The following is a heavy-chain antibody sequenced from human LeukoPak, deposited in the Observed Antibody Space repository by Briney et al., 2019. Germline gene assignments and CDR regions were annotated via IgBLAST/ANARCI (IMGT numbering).Heavy chain of an antibody. Sequence: PGGSLRLSCVASGFPFSSYWMTWVRQAPGKGLEWVANIKQDGSKKSYVDSVKGRFTISRDNAKNTLYLQMNSLRAEDTAVYYCAAYNSSSGDYFDYWGQGTLVTVSS. V-gene: IGHV3-7*01. CDR3: AAYNSSSGDYFDY. CDR2: IKQDGSKK. D-gene: IGHD6-6*01. CDR1: GFPFSSYW. J-gene: IGHJ4*02.